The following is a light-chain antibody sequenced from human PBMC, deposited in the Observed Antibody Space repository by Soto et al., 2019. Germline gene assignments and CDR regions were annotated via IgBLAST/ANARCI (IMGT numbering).Light chain of an antibody. Sequence: EVVLTQSPGTLSLSAGERATLSCRASRSVSRSYFGWYQQKPGQPPRILLYGESIRATGIPDRFSGSGSGTDFTLTISRLEPEDFAVYYCQQYGTSPQTCGQGTKVDIK. V-gene: IGKV3-20*01. CDR1: RSVSRSY. J-gene: IGKJ1*01. CDR3: QQYGTSPQT. CDR2: GES.